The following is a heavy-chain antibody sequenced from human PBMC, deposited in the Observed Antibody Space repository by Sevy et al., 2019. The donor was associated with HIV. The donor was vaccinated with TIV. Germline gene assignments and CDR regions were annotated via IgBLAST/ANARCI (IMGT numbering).Heavy chain of an antibody. CDR2: IHHSGSA. V-gene: IGHV4-38-2*01. Sequence: SETLSLTCAVSGYSISSNYYWGWIRQPPGKGLEWIGSIHHSGSAYYNPSLQSRVTISLDMSKNQFSLRLTSVTAADTAVYYCATHQVLDWTSYYFDYWGQGTPVTVSS. CDR3: ATHQVLDWTSYYFDY. CDR1: GYSISSNYY. D-gene: IGHD3-9*01. J-gene: IGHJ4*02.